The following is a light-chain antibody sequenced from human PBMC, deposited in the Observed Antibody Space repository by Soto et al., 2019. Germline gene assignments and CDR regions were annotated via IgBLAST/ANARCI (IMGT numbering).Light chain of an antibody. CDR2: EVS. J-gene: IGLJ2*01. Sequence: QSALTQPASVSGSLGQSITISCTGTSSDVGGYNYVSWYQQHPGKAPKLMFYEVSNRPAGVSSRFSGSKSGNTASLTISGLQPEDEADYYCSSYTTSSTLVVFGGGTKLTVL. CDR3: SSYTTSSTLVV. V-gene: IGLV2-14*01. CDR1: SSDVGGYNY.